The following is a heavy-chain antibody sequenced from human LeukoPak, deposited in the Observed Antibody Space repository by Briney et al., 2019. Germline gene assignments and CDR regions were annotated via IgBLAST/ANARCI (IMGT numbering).Heavy chain of an antibody. Sequence: SETLSLTCTVSGGSISSSSYYWGWIRQPPGKGLEWIGSIYYSGSTYYNPSLKSRVTISEDTSKNQFSLKLSSVTAADTAVYYCARVQYQSHPRPYYYMDVWGKGTTVTVSS. CDR2: IYYSGST. V-gene: IGHV4-39*07. CDR1: GGSISSSSYY. J-gene: IGHJ6*03. D-gene: IGHD2-2*01. CDR3: ARVQYQSHPRPYYYMDV.